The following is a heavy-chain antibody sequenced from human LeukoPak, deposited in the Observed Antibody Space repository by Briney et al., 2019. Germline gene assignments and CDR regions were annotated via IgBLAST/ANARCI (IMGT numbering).Heavy chain of an antibody. CDR2: INPSGGST. CDR3: ATGPYRGTFDY. CDR1: GYTFTSYY. D-gene: IGHD3-16*01. V-gene: IGHV1-46*01. J-gene: IGHJ4*02. Sequence: GASVKVSCKASGYTFTSYYMHWVRQAPGRGLEWMGIINPSGGSTSYAQKFQGRVTMTEDTSTDTAYMELSSLRSEDTAVYYCATGPYRGTFDYWGQGTLVTVSS.